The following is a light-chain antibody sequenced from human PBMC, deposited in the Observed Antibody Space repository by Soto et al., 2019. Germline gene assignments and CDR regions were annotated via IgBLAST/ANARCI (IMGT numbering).Light chain of an antibody. Sequence: EIVMTQSPATLSVSPGERATLSCRASQSVSSNLAWYQQKPGQAPRLLIYGASTRATGIPARFSGSGSGTEFTLTISSLQSEDFAVYDCQQYNNWPPWTFGQETKVDIK. CDR1: QSVSSN. J-gene: IGKJ1*01. CDR2: GAS. CDR3: QQYNNWPPWT. V-gene: IGKV3-15*01.